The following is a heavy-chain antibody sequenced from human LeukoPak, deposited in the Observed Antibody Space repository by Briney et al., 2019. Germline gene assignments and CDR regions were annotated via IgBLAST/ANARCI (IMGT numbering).Heavy chain of an antibody. Sequence: PGGSLRLSCAASGFTFSNAWMCWVRQAPGKGLEWVGRIKSKNEGETTDYAAPVKGRFTISRDDSKNTLYLQMSSLKTEDTAVYYCATSNGGWYPFRYWGLGTLVTVSS. CDR3: ATSNGGWYPFRY. CDR1: GFTFSNAW. D-gene: IGHD6-19*01. CDR2: IKSKNEGETT. J-gene: IGHJ4*02. V-gene: IGHV3-15*01.